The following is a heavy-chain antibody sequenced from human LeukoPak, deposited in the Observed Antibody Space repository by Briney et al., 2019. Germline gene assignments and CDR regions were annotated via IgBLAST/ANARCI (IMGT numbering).Heavy chain of an antibody. V-gene: IGHV4-4*07. CDR2: IYTSGST. D-gene: IGHD3-22*01. J-gene: IGHJ4*02. CDR1: GDSISSYY. CDR3: ARAVYDSSGYHYFDY. Sequence: PSETLSLTCTVSGDSISSYYWSWIRQPAGKGLEWIGRIYTSGSTSYNPSLKSRVTMSVGTSKSQFSLKLTSLTAADTAVYYCARAVYDSSGYHYFDYWGQGTLVTVSS.